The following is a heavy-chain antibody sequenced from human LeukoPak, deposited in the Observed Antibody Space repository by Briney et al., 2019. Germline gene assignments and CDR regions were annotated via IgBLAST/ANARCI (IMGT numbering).Heavy chain of an antibody. D-gene: IGHD2-15*01. CDR1: GFIFNNYW. Sequence: GGPLRLSCAASGFIFNNYWISWVRQAPGEGLEWVANIKQDGSEKYYVDSVKGRFTISRDNAKNSLYPQMNSLRAEDTAVYYCARQRRYCSGDNCYQRTFDYWGQRTLVPVSS. CDR2: IKQDGSEK. CDR3: ARQRRYCSGDNCYQRTFDY. V-gene: IGHV3-7*01. J-gene: IGHJ4*02.